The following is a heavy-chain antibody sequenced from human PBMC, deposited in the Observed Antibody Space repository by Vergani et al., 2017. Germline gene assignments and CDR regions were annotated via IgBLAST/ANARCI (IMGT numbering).Heavy chain of an antibody. D-gene: IGHD2-2*01. J-gene: IGHJ4*02. CDR1: GGSISSGNYY. CDR2: IFTSGST. V-gene: IGHV4-61*02. Sequence: QVQLQESGPGLVKPSQTLSLTCTVSGGSISSGNYYWSWIRQPAGKGLEWIGRIFTSGSTNYNPSLKSRVTMSVDTSKNQFSLKLSSVTAADTAVYYCAREKYSPYCSRTSWDGGVGCYFDCWGQGTLVTVSS. CDR3: AREKYSPYCSRTSWDGGVGCYFDC.